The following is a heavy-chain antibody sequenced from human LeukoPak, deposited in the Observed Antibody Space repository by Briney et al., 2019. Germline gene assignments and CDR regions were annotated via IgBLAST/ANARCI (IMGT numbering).Heavy chain of an antibody. CDR1: GVTFSSYG. CDR3: AKVRPVGGSYPGIFDD. CDR2: ISYDGSNK. D-gene: IGHD1-26*01. V-gene: IGHV3-30*18. Sequence: PGRSLRLTCAASGVTFSSYGRRWVRQEPGGGLEWVAGISYDGSNKYYADSVKGRFTISRDNSKNTLYLQMNSVTAADTAVYYCAKVRPVGGSYPGIFDDSGQGSLATV. J-gene: IGHJ4*02.